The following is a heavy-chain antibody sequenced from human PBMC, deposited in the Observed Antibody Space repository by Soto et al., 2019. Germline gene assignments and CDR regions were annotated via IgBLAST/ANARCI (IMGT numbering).Heavy chain of an antibody. J-gene: IGHJ3*02. V-gene: IGHV3-30*03. Sequence: QVQLVESGGGVVQPGRSLRLSCAASGFTFSSYGMHWVRQAPGKGLEWVAVISYDGSNKYYADSVKGRFTISRDNSKNTMYLQTNSLRADDMGVYYWAEYHVVIVKAMAVDAFDIWGQGTMVTVSS. CDR2: ISYDGSNK. CDR3: AEYHVVIVKAMAVDAFDI. CDR1: GFTFSSYG. D-gene: IGHD2-21*01.